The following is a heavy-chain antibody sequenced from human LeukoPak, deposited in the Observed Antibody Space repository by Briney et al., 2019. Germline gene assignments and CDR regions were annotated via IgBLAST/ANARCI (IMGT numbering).Heavy chain of an antibody. CDR2: IGSSGVTI. D-gene: IGHD6-19*01. V-gene: IGHV3-11*01. CDR1: GFTFSDYY. Sequence: GGSLRLSCAASGFTFSDYYMSWIRQAPGKGLEWVSYIGSSGVTIYYTDSVKGRFTISRDNAKNSLYLQMNSPRAEDTAVYYCARLVATYSGWNYYYYMDVWGKGTTVTISS. J-gene: IGHJ6*03. CDR3: ARLVATYSGWNYYYYMDV.